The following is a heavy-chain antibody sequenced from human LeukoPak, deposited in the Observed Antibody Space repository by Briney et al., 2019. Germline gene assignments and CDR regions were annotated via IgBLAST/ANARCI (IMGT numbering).Heavy chain of an antibody. CDR3: ARDGPDGNFDY. Sequence: PGGSLRLSCAASGFTFSDYYMSWTRQAPGKGLKWVSYISSSSSYTNYADSVKGRFTISRDNAKNSLHLQMNSLRAEDTAVYYCARDGPDGNFDYWGQGTLVTVSS. J-gene: IGHJ4*02. CDR1: GFTFSDYY. CDR2: ISSSSSYT. D-gene: IGHD1-14*01. V-gene: IGHV3-11*05.